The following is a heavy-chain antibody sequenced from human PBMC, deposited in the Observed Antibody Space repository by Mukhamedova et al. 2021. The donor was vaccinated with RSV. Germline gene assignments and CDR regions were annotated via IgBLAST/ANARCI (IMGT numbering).Heavy chain of an antibody. V-gene: IGHV6-1*01. Sequence: RGLEWLGRTYYNSKWYYDYAASVKSRISIVADTSKNHLSLQLNSVTLEDTAVYYCARGFGSGCYLGYWGQGTLVTVSS. CDR2: TYYNSKWYY. CDR3: ARGFGSGCYLGY. D-gene: IGHD6-19*01. J-gene: IGHJ4*02.